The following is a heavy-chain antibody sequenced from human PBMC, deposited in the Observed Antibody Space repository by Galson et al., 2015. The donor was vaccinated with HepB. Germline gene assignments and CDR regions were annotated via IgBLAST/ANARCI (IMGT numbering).Heavy chain of an antibody. V-gene: IGHV3-30*18. D-gene: IGHD2-21*02. Sequence: SLRLSCAASGFTFSSYGMHWVRQAPGKGLEWVAVISYDGSNKYYADSVKGRFTISRDNSKNTLCLQMNSLRAEDTAVYYCAKDGGDGGFDYWGQGTLVTVSS. CDR3: AKDGGDGGFDY. J-gene: IGHJ4*02. CDR2: ISYDGSNK. CDR1: GFTFSSYG.